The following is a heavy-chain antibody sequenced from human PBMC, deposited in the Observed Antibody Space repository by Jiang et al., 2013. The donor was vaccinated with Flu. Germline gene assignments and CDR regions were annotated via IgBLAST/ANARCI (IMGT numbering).Heavy chain of an antibody. CDR1: GGSISNYY. CDR3: AREAGRDGYRNRPFDY. Sequence: LLKPSETLSLTCTVSGGSISNYYWSWIRQPPGKRLEWIGYIYYDGSTNYNPSLKSRVTISIDSSKNQFSLKLSSVTAADTAVYYCAREAGRDGYRNRPFDYWGQGTLVTVSS. V-gene: IGHV4-59*01. CDR2: IYYDGST. D-gene: IGHD5-24*01. J-gene: IGHJ4*02.